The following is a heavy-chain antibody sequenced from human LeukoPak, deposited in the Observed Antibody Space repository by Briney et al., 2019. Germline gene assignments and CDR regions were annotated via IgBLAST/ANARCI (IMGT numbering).Heavy chain of an antibody. CDR1: GGSISSYY. V-gene: IGHV4-59*01. D-gene: IGHD5-24*01. J-gene: IGHJ3*02. Sequence: PSETLSLTCTVSGGSISSYYWSWIPQPPGKGQEGIGYIYYSGSTNYNPSPKSRVSISVDTSKNQFSLKLSSVTAADTAVYYCARKRDGYNPQAFDIWGQGTMVTVSS. CDR3: ARKRDGYNPQAFDI. CDR2: IYYSGST.